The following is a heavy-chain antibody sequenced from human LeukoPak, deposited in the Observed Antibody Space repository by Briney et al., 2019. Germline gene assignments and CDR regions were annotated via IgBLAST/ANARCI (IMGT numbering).Heavy chain of an antibody. D-gene: IGHD3-10*01. CDR3: AKAVALWFGVHPSPQYYFDY. CDR2: ISGSGGST. Sequence: AGGSPRLSCAASGFTFGSYAMSWVRQAPGKGLEWVSAISGSGGSTYYADSVKGRFTISRDNSKNTLYLQMNSLRAEDTAVYYCAKAVALWFGVHPSPQYYFDYWGQGTLVTVSS. J-gene: IGHJ4*02. CDR1: GFTFGSYA. V-gene: IGHV3-23*01.